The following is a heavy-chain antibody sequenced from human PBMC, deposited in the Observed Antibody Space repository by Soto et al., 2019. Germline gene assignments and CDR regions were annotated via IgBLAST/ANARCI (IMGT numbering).Heavy chain of an antibody. V-gene: IGHV3-9*01. J-gene: IGHJ4*02. CDR1: GLNFDDFA. D-gene: IGHD3-3*01. CDR2: ITWNSRVL. CDR3: AKGRYDFWSPYYFDS. Sequence: GGSLRLSCVGTGLNFDDFAMHWVRQAPGKGLEWVSGITWNSRVLAYADSVKGRFTISRDNARNSLYLQMDSLRDEDTALYYCAKGRYDFWSPYYFDSWGQGTLVTVYS.